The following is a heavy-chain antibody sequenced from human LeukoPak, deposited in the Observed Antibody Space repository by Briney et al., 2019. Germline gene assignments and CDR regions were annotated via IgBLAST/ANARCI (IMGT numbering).Heavy chain of an antibody. Sequence: GGSLRLSCAASGFTFSTYEMNWVRRAPGKGLEWVPYISSSGSTKYYADSVKGRFTISRDNAKNSLYLQMNSLRAEDTAVYYCARGDGGYYYGMDVWGKGTTVTVSS. CDR2: ISSSGSTK. J-gene: IGHJ6*04. V-gene: IGHV3-48*03. CDR1: GFTFSTYE. D-gene: IGHD2-21*01. CDR3: ARGDGGYYYGMDV.